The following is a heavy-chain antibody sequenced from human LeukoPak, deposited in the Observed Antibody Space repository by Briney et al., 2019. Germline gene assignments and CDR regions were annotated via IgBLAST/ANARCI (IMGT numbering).Heavy chain of an antibody. J-gene: IGHJ5*02. CDR1: GYTCTSYG. CDR3: AREPGWQWVGPGEFQGFDL. V-gene: IGHV1-18*01. D-gene: IGHD3-16*01. CDR2: MSAYNGNT. Sequence: ASVKLSCKSSGYTCTSYGISWVRQGPGQGLEWMGWMSAYNGNTNYAQKLPGSVTMTTDTFNTTDYLELRSVRSEDTDVYYCAREPGWQWVGPGEFQGFDLWGQGTLVTVSS.